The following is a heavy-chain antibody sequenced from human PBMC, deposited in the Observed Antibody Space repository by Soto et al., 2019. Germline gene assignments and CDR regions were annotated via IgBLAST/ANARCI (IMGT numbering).Heavy chain of an antibody. D-gene: IGHD4-17*01. CDR3: ARRYGDCFDY. CDR2: IYYSGST. J-gene: IGHJ4*02. V-gene: IGHV4-59*08. CDR1: GGSISSHY. Sequence: SETLSLTCTVSGGSISSHYWSWIRQPPGKGLEWIGYIYYSGSTNYNPSLKSRVTISVDTSKNQFSLKLSSVTAADTAVYYCARRYGDCFDYWGQGTLVTVSS.